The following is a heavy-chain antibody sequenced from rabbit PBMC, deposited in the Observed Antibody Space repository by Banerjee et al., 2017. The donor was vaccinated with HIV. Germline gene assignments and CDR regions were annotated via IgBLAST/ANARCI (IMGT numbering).Heavy chain of an antibody. CDR3: ARDLAGVNGWNFDL. D-gene: IGHD4-1*01. J-gene: IGHJ4*01. CDR1: GFDFSSDYW. CDR2: IYAGRSGRI. Sequence: QEQLEESGGDLVKPEGSLTLTCTASGFDFSSDYWICWVRQAPGKGLEWIACIYAGRSGRIYYASWAKGRLTISKTSSTTVALQMTSLTAADTATYFCARDLAGVNGWNFDLWGQGTLVTVS. V-gene: IGHV1S45*01.